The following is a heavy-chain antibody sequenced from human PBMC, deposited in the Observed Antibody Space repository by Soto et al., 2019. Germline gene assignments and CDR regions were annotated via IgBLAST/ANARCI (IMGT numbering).Heavy chain of an antibody. V-gene: IGHV3-23*01. D-gene: IGHD2-8*01. CDR2: ISVSVGST. CDR3: AKRDDQDSRSNAYLYAH. CDR1: GFPFGPCT. Sequence: EASLRLSCGVSGFPFGPCTMSWARQALGKGLEWVSTISVSVGSTYYADSVQGRLTVSSDISDNILFLQMTSLTAEDTAVYFCAKRDDQDSRSNAYLYAHWRRGVLVTVSS. J-gene: IGHJ4*02.